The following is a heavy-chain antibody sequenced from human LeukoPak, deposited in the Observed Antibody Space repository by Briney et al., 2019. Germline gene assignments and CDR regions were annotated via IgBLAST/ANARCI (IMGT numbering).Heavy chain of an antibody. Sequence: SETLSLTCAVYGGSISSYYWSWIRQPPGKGLEWIGYIYYSGSTNYNPSLKSRVTISVDTSKNQFSLKLSSVTAADTAVYYCAREQRYGMDVWGQGTTVTVSS. V-gene: IGHV4-59*01. CDR2: IYYSGST. CDR3: AREQRYGMDV. D-gene: IGHD5-24*01. J-gene: IGHJ6*02. CDR1: GGSISSYY.